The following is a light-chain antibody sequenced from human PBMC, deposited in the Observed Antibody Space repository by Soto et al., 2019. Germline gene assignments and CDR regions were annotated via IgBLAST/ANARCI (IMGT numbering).Light chain of an antibody. CDR3: HQYGSSPGT. Sequence: EIVMTQSPDTLSVSPGERATLSCRASQSVDSNLAWYQQKPGQAPRLLISGASTRATGIPARFSGSGSGTDFTLTISRLEAEDFAVYYCHQYGSSPGTFGQGTNVDNK. CDR1: QSVDSN. CDR2: GAS. J-gene: IGKJ1*01. V-gene: IGKV3-20*01.